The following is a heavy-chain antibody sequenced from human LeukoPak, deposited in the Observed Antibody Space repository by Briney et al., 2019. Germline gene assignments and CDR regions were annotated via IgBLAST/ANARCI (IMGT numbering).Heavy chain of an antibody. CDR3: ARSGSGSSMDV. Sequence: GGSLRLSCAASGFAFSSYHMNWVRQAPGKGLEWASSISGISTYICYADSLQGRFTISRDNAKNSLYLQMNSLRAEDTAVYYCARSGSGSSMDVWGQGTTVTVSS. CDR2: ISGISTYI. J-gene: IGHJ6*02. D-gene: IGHD3-10*01. CDR1: GFAFSSYH. V-gene: IGHV3-21*01.